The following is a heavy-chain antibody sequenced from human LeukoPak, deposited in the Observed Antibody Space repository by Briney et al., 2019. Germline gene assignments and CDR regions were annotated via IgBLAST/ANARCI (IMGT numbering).Heavy chain of an antibody. CDR2: IYYSGST. D-gene: IGHD2-21*02. J-gene: IGHJ4*02. CDR1: GGSVSSYY. V-gene: IGHV4-59*08. Sequence: SETLSLTCTVSGGSVSSYYWSWIRQPPGKGLEWIGYIYYSGSTNYNPSLKSRVTISVDTSKNQFSLKLSSVTAADTAFYYCARAVEGWLLYYFDYWGQGTLVIVSS. CDR3: ARAVEGWLLYYFDY.